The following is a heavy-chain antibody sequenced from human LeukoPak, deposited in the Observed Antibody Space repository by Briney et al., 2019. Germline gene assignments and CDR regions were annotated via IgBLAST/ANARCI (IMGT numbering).Heavy chain of an antibody. D-gene: IGHD2-2*01. CDR2: ISDDGSRK. CDR1: GFTFSSFA. Sequence: PGGSLRLSCAASGFTFSSFAMNWVRQAPGKGLEWVTAISDDGSRKYYADSVKGRFTISRDNSKNTLYLQMNSLRAEDTAVYYCARCRVPAAMDAFDIWGQGTVVTVSS. CDR3: ARCRVPAAMDAFDI. J-gene: IGHJ3*02. V-gene: IGHV3-30-3*01.